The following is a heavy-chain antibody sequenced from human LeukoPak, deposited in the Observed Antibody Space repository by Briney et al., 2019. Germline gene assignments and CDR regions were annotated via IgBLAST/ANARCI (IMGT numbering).Heavy chain of an antibody. CDR2: IYHSGST. D-gene: IGHD1-26*01. V-gene: IGHV4-30-2*01. CDR1: GGSISSGGYS. CDR3: ARGVWWELLTHADPQYNWFDP. Sequence: SQTLSLTCAVSGGSISSGGYSWSWIRQPPGKGLEWIGYIYHSGSTYYNPSLKSRVTISVDRSKNQFSLKLSSVTAADTAVYYCARGVWWELLTHADPQYNWFDPWGQGTLVTVSS. J-gene: IGHJ5*02.